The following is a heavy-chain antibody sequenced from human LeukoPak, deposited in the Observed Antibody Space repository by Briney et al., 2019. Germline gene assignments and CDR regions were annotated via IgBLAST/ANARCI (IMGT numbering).Heavy chain of an antibody. V-gene: IGHV4-39*01. Sequence: SETLSLTCTVSGGPISSPNHFWGWVRQPPGKGLEWIGSVYYGGSTYSNPSLNSRVTMSADTSKNQFSLTLSSVTAADTAVYYCARVVACTKDFQHWGQGTLVTVSS. J-gene: IGHJ1*01. CDR3: ARVVACTKDFQH. D-gene: IGHD6-19*01. CDR1: GGPISSPNHF. CDR2: VYYGGST.